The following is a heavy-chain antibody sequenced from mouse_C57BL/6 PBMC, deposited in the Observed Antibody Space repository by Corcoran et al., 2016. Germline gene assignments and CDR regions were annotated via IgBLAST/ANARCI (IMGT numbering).Heavy chain of an antibody. CDR1: GYTFTTYG. Sequence: QIQLVQSGPELKKPGETVKISCKASGYTFTTYGMSWVKQAPGKGLKWMGWINTYSGVPTYADDFKGRFAFSLETSASTAYLQINNRKNEDTATYFCARENYIYCGQGTSVTVSS. J-gene: IGHJ4*01. CDR3: ARENYIY. D-gene: IGHD2-12*01. V-gene: IGHV9-3*01. CDR2: INTYSGVP.